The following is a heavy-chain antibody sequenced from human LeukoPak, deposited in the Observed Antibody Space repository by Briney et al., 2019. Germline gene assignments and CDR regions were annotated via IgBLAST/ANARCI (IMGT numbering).Heavy chain of an antibody. Sequence: SETLSLTCTVSGGFISSSSYYWGWIRQPPGKGLEWIGNIYYSGSTYYNPSLKSRVTISVDTSKNQFSLKLSSVTAADTAVYYCASSRGRDYGGATDYWGQGTLVTVSS. CDR1: GGFISSSSYY. CDR2: IYYSGST. D-gene: IGHD4-23*01. J-gene: IGHJ4*02. CDR3: ASSRGRDYGGATDY. V-gene: IGHV4-39*07.